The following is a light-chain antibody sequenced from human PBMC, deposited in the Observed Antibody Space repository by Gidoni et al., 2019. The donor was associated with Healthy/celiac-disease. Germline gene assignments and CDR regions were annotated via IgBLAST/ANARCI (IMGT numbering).Light chain of an antibody. CDR1: QSISSY. J-gene: IGKJ3*01. CDR3: RQSYSTPPG. Sequence: DIQMTQSPSSLSASVGDRVTITCRASQSISSYLNWYQQKPGKAPKLLIYAASSLQSGVPSRFSGSSAGTDFTLTISSLQPEDFATYYCRQSYSTPPGFGPGTKVDIK. CDR2: AAS. V-gene: IGKV1-39*01.